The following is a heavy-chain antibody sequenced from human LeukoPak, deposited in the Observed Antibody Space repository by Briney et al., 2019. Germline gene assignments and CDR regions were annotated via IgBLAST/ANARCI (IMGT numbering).Heavy chain of an antibody. CDR1: GFTFSSYS. D-gene: IGHD1-26*01. CDR2: ISSSSSSTI. CDR3: ARDQVGAPAVDY. V-gene: IGHV3-48*02. Sequence: GGSLRLSCAASGFTFSSYSMNWVRQAPGKGLEWVSYISSSSSSTIYYADSVKGRFTISRDNAKNSLYLQMNSLRDEDTAVYYCARDQVGAPAVDYWGQGTLVTVSS. J-gene: IGHJ4*02.